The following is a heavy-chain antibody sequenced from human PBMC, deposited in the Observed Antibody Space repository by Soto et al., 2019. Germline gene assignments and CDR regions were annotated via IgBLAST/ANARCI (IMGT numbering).Heavy chain of an antibody. J-gene: IGHJ1*01. Sequence: SETLSLTCTVSGGSISSFHWSWIRQPPGKGLEWIGFISNSGSTNYNPSLKSRVTISLDTSKNQFSLKLSSVSTADTAVYYCARGVVGASTGFQHWGQGTLVTVSS. CDR1: GGSISSFH. CDR3: ARGVVGASTGFQH. V-gene: IGHV4-59*01. D-gene: IGHD1-26*01. CDR2: ISNSGST.